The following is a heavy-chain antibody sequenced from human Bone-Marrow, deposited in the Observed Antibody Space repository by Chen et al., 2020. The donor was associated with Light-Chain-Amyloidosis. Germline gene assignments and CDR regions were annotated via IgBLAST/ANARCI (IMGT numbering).Heavy chain of an antibody. D-gene: IGHD6-19*01. CDR3: ARAWGSSSGSLEY. CDR2: IYHSGST. CDR1: GDSLSSSHC. Sequence: GPGLVKPSGTLSLTCAVSGDSLSSSHCWSWVRQPPGKGLEWIGEIYHSGSTNYNPSLKSRVTISVDKSKNQFSLNLSSVTAADTAVYYCARAWGSSSGSLEYWGQGTLVTVSS. V-gene: IGHV4-4*02. J-gene: IGHJ4*02.